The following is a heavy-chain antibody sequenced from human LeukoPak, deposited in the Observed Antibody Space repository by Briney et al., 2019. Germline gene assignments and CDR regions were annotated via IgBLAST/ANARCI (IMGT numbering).Heavy chain of an antibody. CDR1: GFTFSAYW. Sequence: GGSLRLSCAVSGFTFSAYWMTWIRQAPGKGLEWISYISSSSSYTNYADSVKGRFTISRDNAKNSLYLQMNTLRAEDTAVYYCARDPYCGGGSCYSNYFDYWGQGTLVTVSS. CDR2: ISSSSSYT. D-gene: IGHD2-15*01. V-gene: IGHV3-11*06. J-gene: IGHJ4*02. CDR3: ARDPYCGGGSCYSNYFDY.